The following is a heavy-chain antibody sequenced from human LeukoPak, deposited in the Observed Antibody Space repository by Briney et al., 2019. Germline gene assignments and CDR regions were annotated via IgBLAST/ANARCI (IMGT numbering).Heavy chain of an antibody. J-gene: IGHJ4*02. CDR2: ISSSGSTI. D-gene: IGHD6-19*01. CDR3: ARDLAVAGTFYFDY. CDR1: GFTFSSYE. Sequence: GGSLRLSCAASGFTFSSYEMNWVRQAPGMGLEWVSYISSSGSTIYYADSVKGRFTISRDNAKNSLYLQMNSLRAEDTAVYYCARDLAVAGTFYFDYWGQGTLVTVSS. V-gene: IGHV3-48*03.